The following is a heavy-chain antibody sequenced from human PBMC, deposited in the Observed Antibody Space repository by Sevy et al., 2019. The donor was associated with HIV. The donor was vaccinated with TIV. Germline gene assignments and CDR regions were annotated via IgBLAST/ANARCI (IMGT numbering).Heavy chain of an antibody. Sequence: GGSLRLSCSAFVFTFQTFGMHWVRQAPGKGPEWLAVISYDGSSQNYADSVKGRFTISRDNSKNLLFLQMNSLLPNDTAVYFCTKESLRGTYIRGDFDHWGQGTLVTVSS. V-gene: IGHV3-30*18. J-gene: IGHJ4*02. CDR1: VFTFQTFG. D-gene: IGHD3-10*02. CDR3: TKESLRGTYIRGDFDH. CDR2: ISYDGSSQ.